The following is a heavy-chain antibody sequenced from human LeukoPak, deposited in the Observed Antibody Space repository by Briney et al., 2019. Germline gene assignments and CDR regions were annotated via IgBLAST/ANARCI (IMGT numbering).Heavy chain of an antibody. CDR3: ARGGKLHPQSPY. V-gene: IGHV3-7*01. J-gene: IGHJ4*02. CDR2: INQDGSDK. Sequence: PGGSLRLSCAAYGFTFTTYWMSWVRQAPGKGLEWVANINQDGSDKYYVDSVKGRFTISRDNGKNSLYLQMNSLGAEDTAVYYCARGGKLHPQSPYWGQGTLVTVSS. D-gene: IGHD3-16*01. CDR1: GFTFTTYW.